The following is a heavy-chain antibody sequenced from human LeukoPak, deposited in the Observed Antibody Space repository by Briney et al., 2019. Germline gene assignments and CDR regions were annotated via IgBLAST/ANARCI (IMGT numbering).Heavy chain of an antibody. D-gene: IGHD6-19*01. CDR2: ILYDGSHK. CDR3: ATDPFSNGYYAAHN. V-gene: IGHV3-30*02. J-gene: IGHJ4*02. CDR1: GFTFSSYG. Sequence: GGSLRLSCAASGFTFSSYGMHWVRQAPGKGLGWVAFILYDGSHKYYADSVKGRFTISRDNSKNTLSLQMNSLRPEDTAVYYCATDPFSNGYYAAHNWGQGTLVTVSS.